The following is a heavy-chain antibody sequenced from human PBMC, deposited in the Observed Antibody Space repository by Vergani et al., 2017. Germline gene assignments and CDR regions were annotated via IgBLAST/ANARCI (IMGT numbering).Heavy chain of an antibody. V-gene: IGHV3-21*04. CDR1: GFTFSSYS. J-gene: IGHJ6*03. D-gene: IGHD3-22*01. CDR2: ISSSSSYI. CDR3: ARSTYYDSSGYYFGLYYYMDV. Sequence: EVQLVESGGGLVKPGGSLRLSCAASGFTFSSYSMNWVRQAPGKGLEWVSSISSSSSYIYYADSVKGRFTISRDNSKNTPYLQMNSLRAEDTAVYYCARSTYYDSSGYYFGLYYYMDVWGKGTTVTVSS.